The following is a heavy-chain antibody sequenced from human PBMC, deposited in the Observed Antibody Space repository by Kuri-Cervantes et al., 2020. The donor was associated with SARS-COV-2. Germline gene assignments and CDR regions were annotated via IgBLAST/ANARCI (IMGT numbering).Heavy chain of an antibody. V-gene: IGHV1-3*01. CDR2: INAGNGNT. J-gene: IGHJ4*02. CDR1: GYTFTSYA. CDR3: ASSLAALRGPFDY. Sequence: ASVKVSCKASGYTFTSYAMHWVRQAPGQRLEWMGWINAGNGNTKYSQKFQGRVTITADESTSTAYMELSSLRSEDTAVYYCASSLAALRGPFDYWGQGTLVTVSS. D-gene: IGHD6-13*01.